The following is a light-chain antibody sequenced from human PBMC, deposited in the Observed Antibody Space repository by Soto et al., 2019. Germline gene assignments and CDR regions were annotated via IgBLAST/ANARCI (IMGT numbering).Light chain of an antibody. CDR2: EVS. CDR1: SSDVGAYGY. CDR3: SSYTTSSTVV. J-gene: IGLJ2*01. Sequence: QSALTQPASVSGSPGQSITISCTGTSSDVGAYGYVSWYQQHPGKAPKLMIYEVSYRPSGVSNRFSGSKSGNAASLTIFGLQAEDEADYYCSSYTTSSTVVFGGGTKLTVL. V-gene: IGLV2-14*01.